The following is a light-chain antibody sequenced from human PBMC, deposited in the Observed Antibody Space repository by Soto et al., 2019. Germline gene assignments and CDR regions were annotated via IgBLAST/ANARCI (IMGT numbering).Light chain of an antibody. J-gene: IGLJ3*02. Sequence: QSALTQPASVSGSPGQSITIFCSGTSSDVGPYKFVSWYRHHPGKAPQVMIYEVSNRPSGVSNRFSGSKSGNTASLTISGLQPEDEGDYYCSSDTSTSTPWVFGGGTKLTV. CDR2: EVS. CDR1: SSDVGPYKF. CDR3: SSDTSTSTPWV. V-gene: IGLV2-14*01.